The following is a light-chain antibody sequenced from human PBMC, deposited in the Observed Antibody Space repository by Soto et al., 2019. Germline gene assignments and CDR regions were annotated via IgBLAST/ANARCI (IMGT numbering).Light chain of an antibody. CDR1: SSDVGGYNY. CDR2: DVS. V-gene: IGLV2-11*01. Sequence: QSALTQPRSVSGSPGQSVTISFTGTSSDVGGYNYVSWYQQHPGKAPKLMIYDVSKRPSGVPDRFSGSKSGNTASLTISGLQAEDEADDYCWSYAGSYHYVFGTGTKLNVL. CDR3: WSYAGSYHYV. J-gene: IGLJ1*01.